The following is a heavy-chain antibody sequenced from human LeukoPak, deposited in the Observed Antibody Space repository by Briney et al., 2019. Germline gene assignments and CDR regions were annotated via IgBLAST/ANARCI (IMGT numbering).Heavy chain of an antibody. J-gene: IGHJ4*02. CDR3: AGNSAYYYDSSGHKRQVDY. V-gene: IGHV4-34*01. Sequence: SETLSLTCTVSGGSISSYYWSWIRQPPGKGLEWIGEINHSGSTNYNPSLKSRVTISVDTSKNQFSLKLSSVTAADTTVYYCAGNSAYYYDSSGHKRQVDYWGQGTLVTVSS. D-gene: IGHD3-22*01. CDR2: INHSGST. CDR1: GGSISSYY.